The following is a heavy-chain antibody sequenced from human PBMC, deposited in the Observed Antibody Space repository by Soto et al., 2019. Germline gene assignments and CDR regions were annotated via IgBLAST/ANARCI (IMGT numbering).Heavy chain of an antibody. V-gene: IGHV3-23*01. CDR1: GFSFSNYG. J-gene: IGHJ5*02. Sequence: PGGSLRLSCAASGFSFSNYGMSWVRQAPGKGLEWVATIRGSSEIANHADSVKGRFTISRDNSKNTLYLQMDSLRVEDTAAYYCAKHLWYGESVFDPWGQGTLVTVSS. CDR3: AKHLWYGESVFDP. CDR2: IRGSSEIA. D-gene: IGHD3-10*01.